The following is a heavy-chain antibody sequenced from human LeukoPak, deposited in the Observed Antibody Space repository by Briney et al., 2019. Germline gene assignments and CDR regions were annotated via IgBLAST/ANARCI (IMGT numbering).Heavy chain of an antibody. J-gene: IGHJ4*02. V-gene: IGHV1-46*01. CDR2: INPSDGST. CDR3: ARDYRALDVLGSGSYGFDY. CDR1: GYTFTSYY. D-gene: IGHD3-10*01. Sequence: ASVKVSCKASGYTFTSYYMHWVRQAPGQGLEWMGLINPSDGSTIYAGKFQGRVTMTRDTSTGTVYMDLSSLRSEDTAVYFCARDYRALDVLGSGSYGFDYWGQGTLVTVSS.